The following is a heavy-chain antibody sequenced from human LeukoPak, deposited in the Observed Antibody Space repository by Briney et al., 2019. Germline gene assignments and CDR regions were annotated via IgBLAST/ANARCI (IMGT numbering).Heavy chain of an antibody. V-gene: IGHV3-21*01. CDR2: ISSGSNYI. J-gene: IGHJ4*02. Sequence: GGSLRLSCAASGFTFSSYSMYWVRQAPGKGLEWVSFISSGSNYIYYTDSVKGRFTISRDNAKNSLYLQMNSLRVEDTAIYYCARVGCSGGTCNDYWGQGTLVTVSS. CDR3: ARVGCSGGTCNDY. D-gene: IGHD2-15*01. CDR1: GFTFSSYS.